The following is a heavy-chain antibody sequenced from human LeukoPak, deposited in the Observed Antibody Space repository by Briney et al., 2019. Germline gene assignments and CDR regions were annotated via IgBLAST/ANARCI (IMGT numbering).Heavy chain of an antibody. CDR3: ARARYSSSWYRGRNWFDP. CDR1: GGSISSYY. D-gene: IGHD6-13*01. J-gene: IGHJ5*02. V-gene: IGHV4-59*01. CDR2: XXYSGST. Sequence: SETLSLTCTVSGGSISSYYWSWIRQPPGKGLEWIXXXXYSGSTNYNPSLKSRVTISVDTSKNQFSLKLSSVTAADTAVYYCARARYSSSWYRGRNWFDPWGQGTLVTVSS.